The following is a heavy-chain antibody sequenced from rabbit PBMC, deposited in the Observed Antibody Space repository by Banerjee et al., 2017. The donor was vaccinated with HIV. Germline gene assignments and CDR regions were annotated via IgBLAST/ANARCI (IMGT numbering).Heavy chain of an antibody. CDR1: GFSFSSKYY. V-gene: IGHV1S40*01. D-gene: IGHD4-1*01. CDR3: ASSSVWALGLTL. J-gene: IGHJ4*01. Sequence: QSLEESGGDLDKPGASLTLTCTASGFSFSSKYYMCWVRQAPGKGLEWIACINTGSGSAYYASWVNGRFTISKTSSTTVDLKMTSLTAADTATYFCASSSVWALGLTLWGPGTLVTVS. CDR2: INTGSGSA.